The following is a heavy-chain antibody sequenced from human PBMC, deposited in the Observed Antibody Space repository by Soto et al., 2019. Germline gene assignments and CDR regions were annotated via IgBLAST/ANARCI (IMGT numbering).Heavy chain of an antibody. J-gene: IGHJ4*02. Sequence: PGGSLRLSCAASGFTVSSNYMSWVRQAPGKGLEWVSVIYSGGSTYYADSVKGRFTISRDNSKNTLYLQMNSLRAEDTAVYYCARYGTPSTVTNSMAFDYWGQGTLVTVSS. D-gene: IGHD4-4*01. CDR2: IYSGGST. V-gene: IGHV3-53*01. CDR1: GFTVSSNY. CDR3: ARYGTPSTVTNSMAFDY.